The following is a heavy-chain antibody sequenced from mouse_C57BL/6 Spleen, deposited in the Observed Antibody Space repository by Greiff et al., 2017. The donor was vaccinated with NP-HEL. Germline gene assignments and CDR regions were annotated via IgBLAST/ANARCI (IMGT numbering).Heavy chain of an antibody. CDR2: ISSGSSTI. D-gene: IGHD1-1*01. J-gene: IGHJ4*01. CDR1: GFTFSDYG. V-gene: IGHV5-17*01. Sequence: EVKLVESGGGLVKPGGSLKLSCAASGFTFSDYGMHWVRQAPGQGLEWVAYISSGSSTIYYADTVKGRFTLSRDNAKNTLFLQMTSLRSEDTAMYYCARKRERDGSSYWAMDYWGQGTSVTVSS. CDR3: ARKRERDGSSYWAMDY.